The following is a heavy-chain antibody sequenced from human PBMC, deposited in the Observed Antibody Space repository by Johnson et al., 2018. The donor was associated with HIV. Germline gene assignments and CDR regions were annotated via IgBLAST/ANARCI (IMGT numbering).Heavy chain of an antibody. Sequence: QVQLVESGGGVVQPGRSLRLSCAASGFTFSSYDIHWVRQAPGKGLEWVSVIYSGGSTYYADSVKGRFTISRDNAKNSLYLQMNSLRAEDTAMYYCARYSGSYLPDAFDIWGQGTMVTVSS. CDR3: ARYSGSYLPDAFDI. CDR2: IYSGGST. V-gene: IGHV3-NL1*01. D-gene: IGHD1-26*01. CDR1: GFTFSSYD. J-gene: IGHJ3*02.